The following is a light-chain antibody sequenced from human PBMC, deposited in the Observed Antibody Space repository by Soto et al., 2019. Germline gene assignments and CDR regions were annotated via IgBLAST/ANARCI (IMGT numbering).Light chain of an antibody. J-gene: IGKJ5*01. CDR2: DAS. Sequence: EIVLTQSPATLSLSPGERATFSCRASQSVSSYLAWFQQKPGQAPRLLIYDASHRSTGIAARFSGSGSQTDFTLTSSSLEPEDFAVYYCQQHTNWPPSISFGPGTRLEI. V-gene: IGKV3-11*01. CDR1: QSVSSY. CDR3: QQHTNWPPSIS.